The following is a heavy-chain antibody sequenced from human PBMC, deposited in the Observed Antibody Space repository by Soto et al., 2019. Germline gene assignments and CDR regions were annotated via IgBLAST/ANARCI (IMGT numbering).Heavy chain of an antibody. CDR1: GFTFGDYA. D-gene: IGHD5-12*01. Sequence: GGSLRLSCTASGFTFGDYAMSWFRQAPGKGLEWVGFIRSKAYGGTTEYAASVKGRFTISRDDSKSIAYLQMNSLKTEDTAVYYCTRVDSGYVREVYYMDVWGKGTTVTVSS. J-gene: IGHJ6*03. V-gene: IGHV3-49*03. CDR2: IRSKAYGGTT. CDR3: TRVDSGYVREVYYMDV.